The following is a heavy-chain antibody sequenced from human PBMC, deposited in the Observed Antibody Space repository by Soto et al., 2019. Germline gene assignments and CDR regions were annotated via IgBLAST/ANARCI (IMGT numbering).Heavy chain of an antibody. V-gene: IGHV3-33*01. D-gene: IGHD5-18*01. CDR2: IWYDGSNK. J-gene: IGHJ4*02. CDR1: GFTFSSYG. CDR3: ASGGWGCSYGVGY. Sequence: GGSLRLSCAASGFTFSSYGMHWVRQAPGKGLEWVAVIWYDGSNKYYADSVKGRFTISRDNSKNTLYLQMNSLRAEDTAVYYCASGGWGCSYGVGYWGQGTLVTVSS.